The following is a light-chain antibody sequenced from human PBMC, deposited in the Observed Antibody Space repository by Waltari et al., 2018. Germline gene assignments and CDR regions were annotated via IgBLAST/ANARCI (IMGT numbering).Light chain of an antibody. Sequence: QSALTQPASVSGSPGQSITIPCTATNSHIGYYNYAPWYQQYPGKAPKLMIFDVTRWPSGVSHRFSGSKSGNTASLTISGLQAEDEADYFCAAYTSTNTVIFGGGTKVTVL. J-gene: IGLJ2*01. CDR1: NSHIGYYNY. CDR2: DVT. V-gene: IGLV2-14*01. CDR3: AAYTSTNTVI.